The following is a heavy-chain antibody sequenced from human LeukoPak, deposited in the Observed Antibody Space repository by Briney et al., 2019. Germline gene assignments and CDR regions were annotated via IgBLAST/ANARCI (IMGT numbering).Heavy chain of an antibody. D-gene: IGHD7-27*01. V-gene: IGHV1-69*13. CDR3: ARDRNWEGAFDI. CDR1: GGTFSSYA. Sequence: SVKVSCKASGGTFSSYAISWVRQAPGQGLEWMGGIIPIFGTANYAQKFQGRVTITADESTSTAYMELSSLRSEDTAVYYCARDRNWEGAFDIWGQGTMVTVSS. J-gene: IGHJ3*02. CDR2: IIPIFGTA.